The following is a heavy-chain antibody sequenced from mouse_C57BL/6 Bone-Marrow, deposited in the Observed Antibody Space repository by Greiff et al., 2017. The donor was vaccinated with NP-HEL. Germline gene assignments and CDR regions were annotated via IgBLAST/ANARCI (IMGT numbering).Heavy chain of an antibody. V-gene: IGHV1-53*01. CDR2: INPSNGGT. CDR3: ARDGSSYGYFDV. Sequence: VQLQQPGTELVKPGASVKLSCKASGYTFTSYWMHWVKQRPGQGLEWIGNINPSNGGTNYNEKFKSKATLTVDKSSSTAYMQLSSLTSEDSAVYYGARDGSSYGYFDVWGTGTTVTVSA. J-gene: IGHJ1*03. CDR1: GYTFTSYW. D-gene: IGHD1-1*01.